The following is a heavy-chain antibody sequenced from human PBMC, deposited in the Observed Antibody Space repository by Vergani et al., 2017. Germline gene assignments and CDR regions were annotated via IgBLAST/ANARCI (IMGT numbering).Heavy chain of an antibody. CDR2: ISYDGSNK. CDR3: AKGAFLGWLQPDYFDY. D-gene: IGHD5-24*01. V-gene: IGHV3-30*18. J-gene: IGHJ4*02. Sequence: QVQLVESGGGVVQPGRSLRLSCAASGFTLSSYGIHWVRHAPGKGLEWVAVISYDGSNKYYADSVKGRFTISRDNSKNTLYLQMNSLRAEDTAVYYCAKGAFLGWLQPDYFDYWGQGTLVTVSS. CDR1: GFTLSSYG.